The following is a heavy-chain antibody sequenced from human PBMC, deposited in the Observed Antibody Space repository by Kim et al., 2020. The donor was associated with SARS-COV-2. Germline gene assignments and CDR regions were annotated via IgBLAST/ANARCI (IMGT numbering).Heavy chain of an antibody. V-gene: IGHV4-59*13. Sequence: SETLSLTCSVSLGSIGSYYWTWIRQPPGKTLEWMGYVYYTGSADYNPSLNSRFTISVDTSKNQFSLKLRSVTAADTAVYYCARVSGSCIDFCGQGTLVSV. CDR2: VYYTGSA. J-gene: IGHJ4*02. D-gene: IGHD1-26*01. CDR3: ARVSGSCIDF. CDR1: LGSIGSYY.